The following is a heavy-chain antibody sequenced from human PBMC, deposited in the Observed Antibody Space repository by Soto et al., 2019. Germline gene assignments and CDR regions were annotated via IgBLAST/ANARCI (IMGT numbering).Heavy chain of an antibody. V-gene: IGHV1-18*01. D-gene: IGHD3-10*01. CDR3: TREGSAPYYYYGMDA. Sequence: GASVKVSCKASGYTFTTYGISWARQAPGQGLEWMGWINTHNGNTNYAQNLQGRVIMTADTSTSTAYMELRSLRSDDTAVYYCTREGSAPYYYYGMDAWGQGTTVTVS. J-gene: IGHJ6*02. CDR2: INTHNGNT. CDR1: GYTFTTYG.